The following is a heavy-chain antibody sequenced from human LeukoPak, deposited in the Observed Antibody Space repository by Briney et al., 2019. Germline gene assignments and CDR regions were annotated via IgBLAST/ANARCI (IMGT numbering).Heavy chain of an antibody. J-gene: IGHJ6*02. CDR2: IDDSGVIR. Sequence: GGSLRLSCAASGFMFSSNWMSWVRQAPGKGLEWVSRIDDSGVIRSYADSVKGRFTISRDNSKMTLTLQMNSLRAEDTAVYYCAKRLKRNYYYHYAMDVWGQGTTVTVSS. V-gene: IGHV3-23*01. CDR3: AKRLKRNYYYHYAMDV. D-gene: IGHD3-22*01. CDR1: GFMFSSNW.